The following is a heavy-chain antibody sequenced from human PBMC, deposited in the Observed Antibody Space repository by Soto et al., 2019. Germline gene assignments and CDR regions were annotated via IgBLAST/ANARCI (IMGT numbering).Heavy chain of an antibody. Sequence: EVQLVESGGGLVKPGGSLRLSCAASGFTFSSYSMNWVRQAPGKGLEWVSSISSSSSYIYYADSVKGRFTISRDNAKNSLYLQMNSLRAEDTAVYYCARAPPWEYDFWSGYFDAFDIWRQGTMVTVSS. D-gene: IGHD3-3*01. CDR2: ISSSSSYI. J-gene: IGHJ3*02. V-gene: IGHV3-21*01. CDR3: ARAPPWEYDFWSGYFDAFDI. CDR1: GFTFSSYS.